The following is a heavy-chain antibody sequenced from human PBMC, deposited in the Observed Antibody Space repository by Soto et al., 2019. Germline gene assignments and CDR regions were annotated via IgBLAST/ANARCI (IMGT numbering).Heavy chain of an antibody. D-gene: IGHD1-1*01. CDR2: INKDGSYK. J-gene: IGHJ4*02. Sequence: EVKLVESGGGLVQSGGSLRLSCATSGFTFSDEWMHWVRQAPGKGLVWVSRINKDGSYKNYADFVEGRFTISRDDDRSELYLQMDRLRAEDTAVYYCARGGLEPFDYLGQGALVTVSS. V-gene: IGHV3-74*01. CDR1: GFTFSDEW. CDR3: ARGGLEPFDY.